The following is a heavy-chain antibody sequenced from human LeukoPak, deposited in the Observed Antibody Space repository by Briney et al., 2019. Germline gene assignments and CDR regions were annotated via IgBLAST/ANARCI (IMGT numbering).Heavy chain of an antibody. CDR2: IFSNGTT. CDR1: GGSITRYY. D-gene: IGHD7-27*01. J-gene: IGHJ4*02. CDR3: ARESSWGNFDY. V-gene: IGHV4-59*01. Sequence: PSETLSLTCTVSGGSITRYYWTWIRQPPGKGLEWIGYIFSNGTTNYNPSLKSRVTISVDTSKNQFSLKLSYVTAADTAVYFCARESSWGNFDYWGQGTLVTVSS.